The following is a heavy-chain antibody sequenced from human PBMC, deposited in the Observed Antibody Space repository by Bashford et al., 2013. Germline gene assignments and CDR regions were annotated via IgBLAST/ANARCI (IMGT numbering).Heavy chain of an antibody. CDR2: IIPILGIA. Sequence: VASVKVSCKASGGTFSSYAISWVRQAPGQGLEWMGGIIPILGIANYAQKFQGRVTITADKSTSTAYMELSSLRSEDTAVYYCELVGRGMDVWGQGTTVTVSS. D-gene: IGHD2-15*01. J-gene: IGHJ6*02. V-gene: IGHV1-69*10. CDR3: ELVGRGMDV. CDR1: GGTFSSYA.